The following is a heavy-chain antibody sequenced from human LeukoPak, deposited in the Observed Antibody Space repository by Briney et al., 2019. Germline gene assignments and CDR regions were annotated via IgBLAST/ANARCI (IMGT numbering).Heavy chain of an antibody. Sequence: GGSLRLSCEVSGFSSEDYGMHWVRQPPGKGLEWVSSINDNGDKTDYADSVKGRFTVSRDNAKKSLYLQMNSLRPEDTALYYCAKHLRATNTYLFYGLDVWGPGTTVTVSS. J-gene: IGHJ6*02. V-gene: IGHV3-9*02. CDR3: AKHLRATNTYLFYGLDV. D-gene: IGHD2-8*01. CDR1: GFSSEDYG. CDR2: INDNGDKT.